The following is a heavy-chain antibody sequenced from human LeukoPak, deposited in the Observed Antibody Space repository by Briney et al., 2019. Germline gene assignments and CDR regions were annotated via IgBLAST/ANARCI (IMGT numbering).Heavy chain of an antibody. CDR2: ISYDGSNQ. CDR3: ASAYCGGDCYYYGMDV. CDR1: GFTFRSYA. Sequence: PGGSLRLSCAASGFTFRSYAMHWVRQAPGKGLGWVAAISYDGSNQYYADSVKGRFTISRDNSKNTLYLQMNSLRAEDTAVYYCASAYCGGDCYYYGMDVWGKGTTVTVSS. D-gene: IGHD2-21*01. V-gene: IGHV3-30*04. J-gene: IGHJ6*04.